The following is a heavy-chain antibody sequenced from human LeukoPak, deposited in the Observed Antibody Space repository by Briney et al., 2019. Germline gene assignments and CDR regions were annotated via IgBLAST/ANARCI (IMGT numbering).Heavy chain of an antibody. CDR3: ARDGYCSSTSCYEAGGYYYYGMDV. CDR1: GYTFTIYG. CDR2: ISAYNGNT. V-gene: IGHV1-18*01. D-gene: IGHD2-2*03. J-gene: IGHJ6*02. Sequence: ASVTVSFTASGYTFTIYGISWVRQAPGQGLEWMGWISAYNGNTNYAQKLQGRVTMTTDTSTSTAYMELRSLRSVDTAVYYCARDGYCSSTSCYEAGGYYYYGMDVWGQGTTVTVSS.